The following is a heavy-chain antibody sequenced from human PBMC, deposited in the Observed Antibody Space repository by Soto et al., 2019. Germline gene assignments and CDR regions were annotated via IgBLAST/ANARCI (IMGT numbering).Heavy chain of an antibody. CDR1: GVSLTSGTYY. CDR2: IFYSGST. Sequence: SETLSLTCSVSGVSLTSGTYYWSWIRQHPGKGLEWIGYIFYSGSTDYNPSLKSRVNISVDTSKNQFSLKLSSVTAADTAVYYCESTEDFFDYWGQGTLVTVS. CDR3: ESTEDFFDY. J-gene: IGHJ4*02. V-gene: IGHV4-31*03.